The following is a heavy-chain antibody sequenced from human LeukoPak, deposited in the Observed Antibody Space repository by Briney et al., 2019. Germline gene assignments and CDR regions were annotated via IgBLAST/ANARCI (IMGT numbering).Heavy chain of an antibody. CDR2: INPNSGGT. V-gene: IGHV1-2*02. CDR3: ASESEEDYYDK. CDR1: GYTLTAYY. Sequence: EASVKVSCKTSGYTLTAYYMHWVRQAPGQGLEWMGWINPNSGGTNYAQKFQGRVTMTRDTSISTAYMELSRLRSDDTAMYYCASESEEDYYDKWGQGTLVTVSS. J-gene: IGHJ4*02. D-gene: IGHD3-22*01.